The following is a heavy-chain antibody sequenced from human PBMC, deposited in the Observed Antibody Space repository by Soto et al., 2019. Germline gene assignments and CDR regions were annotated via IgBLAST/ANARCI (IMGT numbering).Heavy chain of an antibody. Sequence: SVKVSCKAIGYSFTSHYMHWVRQAPGQGLEWMGGIFPMFGKINYAQKFKGRVTITADESTSTAYMELRSLIPEDTAVYYCARSTIFGVVIVPDFDYWGQGTLVTVSS. D-gene: IGHD3-3*01. CDR3: ARSTIFGVVIVPDFDY. CDR1: GYSFTSHY. CDR2: IFPMFGKI. J-gene: IGHJ4*02. V-gene: IGHV1-69*13.